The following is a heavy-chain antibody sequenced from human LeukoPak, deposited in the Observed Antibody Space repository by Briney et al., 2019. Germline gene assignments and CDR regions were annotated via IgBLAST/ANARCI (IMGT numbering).Heavy chain of an antibody. J-gene: IGHJ4*02. CDR3: ARDEGIAAAGAFDY. Sequence: GGPLRLSCAASGFTFDDYGMSWVRQAPGKGLEWVSGINWNGGSTGYADSVKGRFTISIDNAKNSLYLQMNSLRAEDTALYYCARDEGIAAAGAFDYWGQGTLVTVSS. CDR2: INWNGGST. D-gene: IGHD6-13*01. V-gene: IGHV3-20*04. CDR1: GFTFDDYG.